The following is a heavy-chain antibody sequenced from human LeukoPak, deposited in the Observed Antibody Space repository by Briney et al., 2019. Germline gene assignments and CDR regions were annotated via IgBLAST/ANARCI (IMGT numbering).Heavy chain of an antibody. Sequence: GGSLRLSCAASGFTVSNNYMSWVRQAPGKGLEWVSVIYRGGSTYHADSVKGRFTISRDNSKNSLYLQMNSLRAEDTAVYYCASWSGYSNYFDYWGQGTLVTVSS. D-gene: IGHD3-3*01. CDR2: IYRGGST. CDR3: ASWSGYSNYFDY. V-gene: IGHV3-53*01. CDR1: GFTVSNNY. J-gene: IGHJ4*02.